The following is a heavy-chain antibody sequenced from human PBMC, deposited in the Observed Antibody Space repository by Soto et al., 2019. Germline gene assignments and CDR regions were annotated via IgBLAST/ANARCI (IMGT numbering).Heavy chain of an antibody. V-gene: IGHV1-18*01. CDR2: ISADNVKT. D-gene: IGHD1-26*01. J-gene: IGHJ5*02. CDR3: ARLISGTYSDWFDP. CDR1: GYTFTRYG. Sequence: QVQLVQSGAEVKKPGASVKVSCKASGYTFTRYGITWVRQAPGQGLEWMGWISADNVKTKYAQKIQGRVTMTTDTSTSTANVELRSLRSDDTAVYYCARLISGTYSDWFDPWGQGTLVTVSS.